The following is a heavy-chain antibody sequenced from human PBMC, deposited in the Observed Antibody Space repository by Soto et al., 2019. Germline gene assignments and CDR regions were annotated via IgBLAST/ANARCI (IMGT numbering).Heavy chain of an antibody. J-gene: IGHJ6*02. CDR3: TTDPVEQQLVRATNGMGV. CDR1: GFTFSNAW. V-gene: IGHV3-15*01. Sequence: XGSLRLSCAASGFTFSNAWMSWVRQAPGKGLEGVGRIKSKTDGGTTDYAAPVKGRFTISRDDSKNTLYLQMNSLKTEDTAVYYCTTDPVEQQLVRATNGMGVWGQGTTVTVSS. CDR2: IKSKTDGGTT. D-gene: IGHD6-13*01.